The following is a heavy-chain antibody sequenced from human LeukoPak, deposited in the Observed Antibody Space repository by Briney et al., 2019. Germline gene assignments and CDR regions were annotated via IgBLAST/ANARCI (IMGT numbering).Heavy chain of an antibody. D-gene: IGHD2-15*01. CDR1: GVSISGYY. CDR2: IYNSGST. Sequence: SETLSLTCTVSGVSISGYYWTWIRQPPGKGLEWIGYIYNSGSTNYNPSLKGRLSMSVDRSKNQFSLKLSSVTAADTAVYYCARASGGYGGNFDYWGQGTLVTVSS. J-gene: IGHJ4*02. V-gene: IGHV4-59*01. CDR3: ARASGGYGGNFDY.